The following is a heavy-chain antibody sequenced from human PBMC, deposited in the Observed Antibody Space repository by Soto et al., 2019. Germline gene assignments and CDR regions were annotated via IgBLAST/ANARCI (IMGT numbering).Heavy chain of an antibody. D-gene: IGHD3-22*01. Sequence: PGESLKISCKASGYSFNTYWIGWVRQLPGKGLEWMGIIYPGDSDARYSPSFQGQVTISADKSFTTVYLQWNSLKASDTAIYYCARPGYYDSSGFFNFDYWGQGTLVTVSS. J-gene: IGHJ4*02. CDR1: GYSFNTYW. CDR3: ARPGYYDSSGFFNFDY. V-gene: IGHV5-51*01. CDR2: IYPGDSDA.